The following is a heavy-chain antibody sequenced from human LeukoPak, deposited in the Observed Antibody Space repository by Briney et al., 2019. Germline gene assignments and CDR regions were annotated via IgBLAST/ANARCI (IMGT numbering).Heavy chain of an antibody. J-gene: IGHJ5*02. Sequence: GGSLRLSCAASGFTFSSYAMSWVRQAPGKGLEWVSGISTNGGSTSYADSVKGRFTISRDNPRNTLYMEMNSLRAEDTAVYYCATDGAGFDTWGQGVLVTVSS. CDR1: GFTFSSYA. CDR3: ATDGAGFDT. V-gene: IGHV3-23*01. CDR2: ISTNGGST.